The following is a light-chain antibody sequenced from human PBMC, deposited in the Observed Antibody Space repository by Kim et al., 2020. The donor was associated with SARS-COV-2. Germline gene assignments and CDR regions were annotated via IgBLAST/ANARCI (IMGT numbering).Light chain of an antibody. CDR1: SSNIGSNT. CDR2: SNN. V-gene: IGLV1-44*01. CDR3: AAWDDSLKGV. J-gene: IGLJ2*01. Sequence: PRQRVTFSCPGSSSNIGSNTVNWYQQLPGTAPKLLIYSNNQRPSGVPDRFSGSKSGTSASLAISGLQSEDEADYYCAAWDDSLKGVFGGGTQLTVL.